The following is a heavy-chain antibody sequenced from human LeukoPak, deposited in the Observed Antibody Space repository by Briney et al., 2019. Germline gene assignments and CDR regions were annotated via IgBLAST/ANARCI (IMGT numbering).Heavy chain of an antibody. V-gene: IGHV4-4*07. J-gene: IGHJ4*02. CDR1: GDSISSFC. Sequence: KPSETLSLTCTVSGDSISSFCWTWIRQSAGKGLEWIGRIHTSGSTNYSPSLKSQVTMSIDTSKTQFSLKVNSVTAADTGVYYCARAPEFSSGWLLDYWGQGSLVTVSS. CDR2: IHTSGST. D-gene: IGHD6-19*01. CDR3: ARAPEFSSGWLLDY.